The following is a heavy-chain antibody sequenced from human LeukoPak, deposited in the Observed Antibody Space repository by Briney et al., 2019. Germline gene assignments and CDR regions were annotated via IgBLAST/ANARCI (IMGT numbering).Heavy chain of an antibody. CDR2: IYSGGST. CDR1: GFTGSSIY. CDR3: AKESIAYGDYYNNWFDP. D-gene: IGHD4-17*01. J-gene: IGHJ5*02. V-gene: IGHV3-53*05. Sequence: GGCLTLSCSASGFTGSSIYMIRLGHAPGQGREWGSVIYSGGSTYYADSVKGRFTISRDNSKNTLYLQMNSLRAEDTAVYYCAKESIAYGDYYNNWFDPWGQGTLVTVSS.